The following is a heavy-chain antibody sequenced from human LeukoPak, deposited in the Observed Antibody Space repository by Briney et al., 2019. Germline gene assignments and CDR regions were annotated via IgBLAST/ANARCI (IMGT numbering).Heavy chain of an antibody. Sequence: GASVTVSFKASGGTFISYAIRWVRQAPGQGLEWMGGIIPIFGTANYAQKFQGRVTITTDESTSTAYMELSSLRSEDTAVYYCASLGYCSSTSCYNAFDIWGQGTMVTVSS. J-gene: IGHJ3*02. CDR2: IIPIFGTA. CDR3: ASLGYCSSTSCYNAFDI. D-gene: IGHD2-2*02. V-gene: IGHV1-69*05. CDR1: GGTFISYA.